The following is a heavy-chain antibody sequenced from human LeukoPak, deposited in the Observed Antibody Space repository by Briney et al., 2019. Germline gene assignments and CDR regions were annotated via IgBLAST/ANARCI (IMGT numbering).Heavy chain of an antibody. CDR2: ISAYNGNT. J-gene: IGHJ3*02. CDR3: ARDFYDSSGYLTNAFDI. CDR1: GYTFTSYG. V-gene: IGHV1-18*01. Sequence: ASVKVSCKASGYTFTSYGISWVRQAPGQGLEWMGWISAYNGNTNYAQKLQGRVTMTTDTSTSTAYMELRSLRSDDTAVYYCARDFYDSSGYLTNAFDIWGQGTMVTVSS. D-gene: IGHD3-22*01.